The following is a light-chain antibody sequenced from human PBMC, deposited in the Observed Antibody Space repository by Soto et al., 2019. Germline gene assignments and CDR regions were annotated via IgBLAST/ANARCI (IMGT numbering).Light chain of an antibody. J-gene: IGKJ1*01. CDR3: QQYGSSGT. CDR1: QSVSNNY. CDR2: GAS. V-gene: IGKV3-20*01. Sequence: VWTQSPGTLSLSQGETATRSWRASQSVSNNYLAWYQQKPGQAPRLLIYGASNRATGIPDRFSGSGSGTDFTLTISRLEPEDFAVYYCQQYGSSGTFGQGAKVDIK.